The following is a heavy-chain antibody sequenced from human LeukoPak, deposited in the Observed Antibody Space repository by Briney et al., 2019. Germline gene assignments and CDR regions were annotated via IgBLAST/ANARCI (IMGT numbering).Heavy chain of an antibody. J-gene: IGHJ4*02. V-gene: IGHV3-74*01. CDR2: INLEGSST. Sequence: PGGSLRLSCTISGFTFSSYWMHWVRQAPGKGLVWVSRINLEGSSTNYADSVKGRFTISRDNAKNTLYLQMNSLRAEDTALYYCARDPIGYSYIDYWGQGTLVTVSS. D-gene: IGHD5-18*01. CDR1: GFTFSSYW. CDR3: ARDPIGYSYIDY.